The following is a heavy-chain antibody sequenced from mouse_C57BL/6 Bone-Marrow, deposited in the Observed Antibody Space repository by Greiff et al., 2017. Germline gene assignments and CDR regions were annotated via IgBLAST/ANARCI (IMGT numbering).Heavy chain of an antibody. V-gene: IGHV1-54*01. CDR3: ARGGYDYDPWFAY. CDR2: INPGSGGT. J-gene: IGHJ3*01. D-gene: IGHD2-4*01. Sequence: VQLVESGAELVRPGTSVKVSCKASGYAFTNYLIEWVKQRPGQGLEWIGVINPGSGGTNYKETFKGKATLTAAKSSSTAYRQLSSLTSEDSAVYFCARGGYDYDPWFAYWGQGTLVTVSA. CDR1: GYAFTNYL.